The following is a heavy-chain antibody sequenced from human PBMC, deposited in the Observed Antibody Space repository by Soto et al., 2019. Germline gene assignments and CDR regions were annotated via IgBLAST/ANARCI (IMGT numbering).Heavy chain of an antibody. D-gene: IGHD3-22*01. CDR2: ISAYNGNT. V-gene: IGHV1-18*01. CDR1: GYTFTSYG. J-gene: IGHJ4*02. Sequence: QVQLVQSGAEVKKPGASVKVSCKASGYTFTSYGISWVRQAPGQGLEWMGWISAYNGNTNYAQKLQGRVTMTTDTSTSTAYMELRSLRSDDTAVYYCATVALGRLLLLPESDWGQGTLVTVSS. CDR3: ATVALGRLLLLPESD.